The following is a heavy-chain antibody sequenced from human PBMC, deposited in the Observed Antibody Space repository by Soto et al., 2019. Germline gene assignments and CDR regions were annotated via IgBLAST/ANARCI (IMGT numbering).Heavy chain of an antibody. J-gene: IGHJ4*02. CDR2: VYYSGST. CDR3: ARGAGGNFYFDY. D-gene: IGHD2-21*02. V-gene: IGHV4-31*01. Sequence: WTWIRQHPGKGLEWIGSVYYSGSTNYNPSLKSQVTISVDTSKNQFSLKLSSVSAADTAVYYCARGAGGNFYFDYWGQGTLVTVSS.